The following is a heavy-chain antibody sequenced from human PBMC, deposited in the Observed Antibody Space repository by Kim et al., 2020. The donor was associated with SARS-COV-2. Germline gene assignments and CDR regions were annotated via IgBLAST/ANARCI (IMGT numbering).Heavy chain of an antibody. CDR1: GGSISSSSYY. CDR2: IYYSGST. CDR3: ARDMVRGVIRNWFDP. Sequence: SETLSLTCTVSGGSISSSSYYWGWIRQPPGKGLEWIGSIYYSGSTYYNPSLKSRVTISVDTSKNQFSLKLSSVTAADTAVYYCARDMVRGVIRNWFDPWGQGTLVTVSS. D-gene: IGHD3-10*01. V-gene: IGHV4-39*07. J-gene: IGHJ5*02.